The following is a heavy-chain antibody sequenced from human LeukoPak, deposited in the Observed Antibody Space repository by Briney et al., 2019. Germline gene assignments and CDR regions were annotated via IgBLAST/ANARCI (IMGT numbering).Heavy chain of an antibody. J-gene: IGHJ3*02. V-gene: IGHV4-30-4*01. CDR3: ARDCSGGSCYGAFDI. CDR2: IYDSGST. CDR1: GASIRSGDYY. D-gene: IGHD2-15*01. Sequence: SETLSLTCTVSGASIRSGDYYWSWIRQPPGKGLEWIGYIYDSGSTYYNPSLKSRITISVDTSENRSSLKLSSVTATDTAVYYCARDCSGGSCYGAFDIWGQGTMVTVSS.